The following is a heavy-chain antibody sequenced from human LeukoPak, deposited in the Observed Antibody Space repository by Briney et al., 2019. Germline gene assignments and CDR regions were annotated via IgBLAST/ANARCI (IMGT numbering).Heavy chain of an antibody. V-gene: IGHV3-23*01. CDR2: ISGSGYST. D-gene: IGHD6-13*01. CDR1: GFTFSSYA. J-gene: IGHJ4*02. CDR3: ARYSRSWYVSIFDY. Sequence: PGGSLRLSGAASGFTFSSYAMSSVRQAPGNGLEWVAGISGSGYSTEYADSVKGRFTISRDNSKNTLDLQMNSLRAEDTAAYYCARYSRSWYVSIFDYWGQGTLVTVSS.